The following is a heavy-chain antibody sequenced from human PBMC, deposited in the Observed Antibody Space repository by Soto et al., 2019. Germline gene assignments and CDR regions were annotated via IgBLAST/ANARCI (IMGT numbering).Heavy chain of an antibody. CDR2: ISGYNGNT. D-gene: IGHD1-26*01. V-gene: IGHV1-18*01. CDR1: GYTFTSYG. CDR3: ARAKWEPPSDS. Sequence: QVQLVQSGAEVKRPGASVRVSCKASGYTFTSYGITWVRQAPGQGLEWMGWISGYNGNTNYAQKFQGRVIMTTDAGTTTAHSALRSLRSDDTAVYYCARAKWEPPSDSWGQGTQVTVSS. J-gene: IGHJ4*02.